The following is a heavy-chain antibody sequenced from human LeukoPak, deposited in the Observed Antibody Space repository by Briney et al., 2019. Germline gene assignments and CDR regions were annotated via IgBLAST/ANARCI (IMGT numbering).Heavy chain of an antibody. V-gene: IGHV3-74*01. CDR3: ARGNYGMDV. CDR1: GFSSRSFW. Sequence: GGSLRLSCAASGFSSRSFWMYWVRQAPGKGLEWVSRINADGSATSSADAVKGRFTISRDNAKNTLYLQLNSLRAEDTAVYYCARGNYGMDVWGQGTTVIVSS. J-gene: IGHJ6*02. CDR2: INADGSAT.